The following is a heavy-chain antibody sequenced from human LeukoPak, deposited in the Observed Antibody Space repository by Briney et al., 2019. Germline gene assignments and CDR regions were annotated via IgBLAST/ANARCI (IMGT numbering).Heavy chain of an antibody. J-gene: IGHJ6*02. CDR2: ISNSGGII. V-gene: IGHV3-11*01. Sequence: GGSLRLSCAASGFTFNDYYMSWIRQAPGKGLEWISYISNSGGIIYYVDSVRGRFTISRDNAKSSLFLQMNSLRAEDTAVYYCARGRVPDVWGQGTTVTVSS. D-gene: IGHD3-3*01. CDR3: ARGRVPDV. CDR1: GFTFNDYY.